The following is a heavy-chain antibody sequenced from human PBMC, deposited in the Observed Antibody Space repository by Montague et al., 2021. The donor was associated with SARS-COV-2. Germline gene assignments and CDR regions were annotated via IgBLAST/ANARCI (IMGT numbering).Heavy chain of an antibody. J-gene: IGHJ4*02. V-gene: IGHV4-39*01. CDR3: ARSTVGTSHFDY. CDR1: GGSIFSNSFY. CDR2: VLSSGST. Sequence: SETLSLTCTVSGGSIFSNSFYWGWIRQSPGQGLEWIGNVLSSGSTFYNPSLRSRVTMSEDMSKNQFSLKLMSMTAADTAVYYCARSTVGTSHFDYWGQGTLVTVSS. D-gene: IGHD1-26*01.